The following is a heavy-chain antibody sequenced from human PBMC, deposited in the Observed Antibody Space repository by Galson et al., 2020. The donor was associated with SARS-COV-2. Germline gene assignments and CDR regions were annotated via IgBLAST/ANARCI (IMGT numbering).Heavy chain of an antibody. CDR2: ISGGGGST. CDR3: AKEDGTRAFDI. J-gene: IGHJ3*02. D-gene: IGHD1-1*01. Sequence: GESLKISCAASGFTFSSYAMSWVRQAPGKGLEWVSDISGGGGSTYYADSVKGRFTISRDNSKNTLYLQMNSLRAEDTAVYYCAKEDGTRAFDIWGQGTMVTVSS. CDR1: GFTFSSYA. V-gene: IGHV3-23*01.